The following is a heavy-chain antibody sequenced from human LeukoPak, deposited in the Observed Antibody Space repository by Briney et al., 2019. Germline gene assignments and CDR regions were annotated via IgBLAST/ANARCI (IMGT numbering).Heavy chain of an antibody. Sequence: GGSLRLSCAASGFTFSSYAMHWVRQAPGKGLEWVAVISYDGSNKYYADSVKGRITISRDNSKNTLYLQMNSLRVEDTAVYYCASFSSSWYQFDFWGQGTLVTVPS. D-gene: IGHD6-13*01. CDR3: ASFSSSWYQFDF. J-gene: IGHJ4*02. V-gene: IGHV3-30*14. CDR2: ISYDGSNK. CDR1: GFTFSSYA.